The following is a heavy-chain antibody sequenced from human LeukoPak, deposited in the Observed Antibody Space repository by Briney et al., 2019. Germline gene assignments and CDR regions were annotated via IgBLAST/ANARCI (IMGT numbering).Heavy chain of an antibody. CDR2: ISGSGGST. D-gene: IGHD3-22*01. Sequence: GGSLRLSCAASGFTFSSYAMSWVRQAPGKGLEWVSAISGSGGSTYYADSVKGRFTISRDNSKNTLYLQMNSLRAEDTAVYYCAGTYYYDSSGPGGDYWGQGDLVTVSS. CDR1: GFTFSSYA. J-gene: IGHJ4*02. CDR3: AGTYYYDSSGPGGDY. V-gene: IGHV3-23*01.